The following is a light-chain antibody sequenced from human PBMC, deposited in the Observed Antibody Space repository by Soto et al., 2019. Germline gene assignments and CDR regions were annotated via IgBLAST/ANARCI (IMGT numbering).Light chain of an antibody. CDR3: SSYAGSHKLV. Sequence: QSAPTQPPSASGSPGQSVTISCTGTSSDVGGYNYVSWYQQYSGKAPKLMIYEVTKRPSGVPDRFSGSKSGSTASLTVSGLQAEDEADYYCSSYAGSHKLVFGGGTKLTVL. V-gene: IGLV2-8*01. CDR1: SSDVGGYNY. J-gene: IGLJ2*01. CDR2: EVT.